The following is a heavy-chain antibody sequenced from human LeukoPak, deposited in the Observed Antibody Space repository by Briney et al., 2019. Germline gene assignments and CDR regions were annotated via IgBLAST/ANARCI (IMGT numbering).Heavy chain of an antibody. CDR1: GFTFRSYA. CDR3: AKDRVSPGFNWFDP. V-gene: IGHV3-23*01. D-gene: IGHD3-16*01. J-gene: IGHJ5*02. CDR2: ISGSGYDT. Sequence: PGGSLRLSCAASGFTFRSYAMSWVRQAPGKGLEWVSAISGSGYDTFYADSVKGRFTISRDNSKNTPYLQMNSLRAEDTAVYYCAKDRVSPGFNWFDPWGQGTLVTVSS.